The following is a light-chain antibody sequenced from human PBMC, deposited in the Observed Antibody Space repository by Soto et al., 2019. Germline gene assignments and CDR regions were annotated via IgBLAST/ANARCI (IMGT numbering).Light chain of an antibody. V-gene: IGLV1-40*01. CDR2: GNS. CDR3: QSYDSSLGASRV. CDR1: SSNIGAGYD. Sequence: QSVLTQPPSVSGAPGQRVTISCTGSSSNIGAGYDVHWYQQLPGTAPKLLIYGNSSRPSGVPDRFSGSKSGTSASLAITGLQAEDEADYYCQSYDSSLGASRVFGGGTKLTVL. J-gene: IGLJ3*02.